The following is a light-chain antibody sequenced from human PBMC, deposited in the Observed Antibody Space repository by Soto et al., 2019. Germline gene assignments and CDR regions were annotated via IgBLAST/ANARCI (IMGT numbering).Light chain of an antibody. CDR2: ATS. Sequence: DIQMTQSPSSVSASLGDRVIITCRASQDINNWLVWYQQKPGKAPKLLSFATSSLQSGVPSRFSGNRSGTDFTLTISSLRPEDFATYYCQQAASFPWTFGQGTKVEIK. V-gene: IGKV1D-12*01. CDR1: QDINNW. CDR3: QQAASFPWT. J-gene: IGKJ1*01.